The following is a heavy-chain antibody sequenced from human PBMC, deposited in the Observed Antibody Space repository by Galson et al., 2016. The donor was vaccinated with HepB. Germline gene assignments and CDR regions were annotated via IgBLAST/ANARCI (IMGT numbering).Heavy chain of an antibody. J-gene: IGHJ4*02. CDR2: INADNDDT. CDR1: GYTFSNYA. Sequence: SVKVSCKASGYTFSNYAIHWIRQAPGQRLEWMGWINADNDDTKYSHDLQARVTISSDTSASTVYMELSSLRSEDTAVYYCARSSRAAMRAYFDFWGQGTLVTGSA. CDR3: ARSSRAAMRAYFDF. V-gene: IGHV1-3*01. D-gene: IGHD2-2*01.